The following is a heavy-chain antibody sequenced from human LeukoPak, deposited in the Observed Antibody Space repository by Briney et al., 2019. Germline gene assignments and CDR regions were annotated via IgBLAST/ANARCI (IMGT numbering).Heavy chain of an antibody. CDR3: ARAATPYDYVWGSYRYPPRY. D-gene: IGHD3-16*02. J-gene: IGHJ4*02. V-gene: IGHV4-34*01. CDR1: GGSFSGYY. CDR2: INHSGST. Sequence: PSETLSLTCAVYGGSFSGYYWSWIRQPPGKGLEWIGEINHSGSTNYNPSLKSRVTISVDTSKNQFSLKLSSVTAADTAVYYCARAATPYDYVWGSYRYPPRYWGQGTLVTVSS.